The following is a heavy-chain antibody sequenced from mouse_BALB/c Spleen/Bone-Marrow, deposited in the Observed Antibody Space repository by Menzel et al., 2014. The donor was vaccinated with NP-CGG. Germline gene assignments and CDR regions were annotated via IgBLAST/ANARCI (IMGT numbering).Heavy chain of an antibody. CDR2: IYPGDGDT. V-gene: IGHV1-80*01. CDR1: GYAFSVYW. Sequence: QVQLQQPGAELVRPGSSVKISRKASGYAFSVYWMNWVKQRPGQGLEWIGQIYPGDGDTNYNGKFKGRATLTADKSSNTAYTQLSSLTSEDSAVYFCARGGISVDYWGQGTTLTVSS. CDR3: ARGGISVDY. J-gene: IGHJ2*01.